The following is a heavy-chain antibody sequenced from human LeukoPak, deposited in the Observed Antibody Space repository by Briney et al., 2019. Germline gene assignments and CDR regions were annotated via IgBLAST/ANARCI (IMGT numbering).Heavy chain of an antibody. J-gene: IGHJ6*03. CDR3: ARTFYCSGGSCYSAVNYYYMDV. D-gene: IGHD2-15*01. CDR1: GGTFSSYA. Sequence: ASVKVSCKASGGTFSSYAISWVRQAPGQGLEWMGGIIPIFGTANYAQKFQGRVTITTDESTSTAYMELSSLRSEDTAVYYCARTFYCSGGSCYSAVNYYYMDVWGKGTTVTVSS. CDR2: IIPIFGTA. V-gene: IGHV1-69*05.